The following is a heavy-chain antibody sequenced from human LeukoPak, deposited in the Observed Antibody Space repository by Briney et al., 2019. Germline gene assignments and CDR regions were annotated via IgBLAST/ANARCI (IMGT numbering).Heavy chain of an antibody. CDR2: INPNSGGT. Sequence: GASVKVSCKASGYTFTNYAMNWVRQAPGQGLEWMGWINPNSGGTNYAQKFQGRVTMTRDTSISTAYMELSRLRSDDTAVYYCAMYYYDSSGYYYGGAFDIWGQGTMVTVSS. CDR3: AMYYYDSSGYYYGGAFDI. V-gene: IGHV1-2*02. J-gene: IGHJ3*02. CDR1: GYTFTNYA. D-gene: IGHD3-22*01.